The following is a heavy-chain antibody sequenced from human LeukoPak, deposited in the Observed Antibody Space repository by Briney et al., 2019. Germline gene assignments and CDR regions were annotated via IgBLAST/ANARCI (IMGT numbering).Heavy chain of an antibody. Sequence: PGGSLRLSCAASGFTFRSYAMHWVRQAPGKGLEWVAVISYDGSNKYYADSVKGRFTISRDNSKNTLYLQMNSRRAEDTALYYCAKGVVVVAFAIDYWGRGTLVTVSS. D-gene: IGHD2-2*02. J-gene: IGHJ4*02. CDR1: GFTFRSYA. CDR2: ISYDGSNK. CDR3: AKGVVVVAFAIDY. V-gene: IGHV3-30-3*01.